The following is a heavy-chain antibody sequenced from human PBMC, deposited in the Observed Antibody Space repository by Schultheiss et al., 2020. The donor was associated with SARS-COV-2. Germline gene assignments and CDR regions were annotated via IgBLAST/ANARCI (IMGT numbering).Heavy chain of an antibody. CDR1: GYRFTDYY. D-gene: IGHD2-21*02. CDR2: INPNSGGT. J-gene: IGHJ3*02. V-gene: IGHV1-2*02. Sequence: ASVKVSCKGFGYRFTDYYIHWVRQAPGQGLEWMGWINPNSGGTNYAQKFQGRVTMTRDTSISTAYMELSRLRSEDTAVYYCASTVTAGVAFDIWGQGTMVTVSS. CDR3: ASTVTAGVAFDI.